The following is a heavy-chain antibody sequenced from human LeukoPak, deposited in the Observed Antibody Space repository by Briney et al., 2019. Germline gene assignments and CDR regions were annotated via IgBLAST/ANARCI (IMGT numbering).Heavy chain of an antibody. CDR3: ARHHRYDFWSDSSSSIDY. CDR2: ITHTGGT. CDR1: GESFSGYY. Sequence: SETLSLTCAVYGESFSGYYWAWIRQPPGKGLEWIGEITHTGGTNYNPFLKSRVTISVDTSKNLFSLKLNSVTAADTAIYYCARHHRYDFWSDSSSSIDYWGQGTLVTVSS. J-gene: IGHJ4*02. V-gene: IGHV4-34*01. D-gene: IGHD3-3*01.